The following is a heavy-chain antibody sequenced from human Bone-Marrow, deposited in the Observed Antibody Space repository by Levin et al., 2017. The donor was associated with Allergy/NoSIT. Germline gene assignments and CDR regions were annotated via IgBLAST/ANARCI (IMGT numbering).Heavy chain of an antibody. V-gene: IGHV2-70*04. D-gene: IGHD6-6*01. J-gene: IGHJ4*02. CDR2: IDWDDEK. Sequence: SGPTLVKPTQTLTLTCTFSGFSLNSNEIRVSWVRQPPGKALEWLARIDWDDEKFYNTSLKTRLTISKDTSRNQVVLSMTNMDPVATATYYCARDEYGSPYFDYWGQGTLVTVSS. CDR1: GFSLNSNEIR. CDR3: ARDEYGSPYFDY.